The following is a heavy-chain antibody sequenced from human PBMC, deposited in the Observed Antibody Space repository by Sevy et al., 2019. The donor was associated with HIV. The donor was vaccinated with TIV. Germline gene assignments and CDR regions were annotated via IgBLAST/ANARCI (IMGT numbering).Heavy chain of an antibody. V-gene: IGHV3-30*18. J-gene: IGHJ6*02. Sequence: GGSLRLSCAASGFTFSSYGMHWVRQAPGKGLEWVAVISYDGSNKYYADSVKGRFTISRDNSKNTLYLQMNSLRAEDTAVYYCAKEGDYDFWSGYYTPYYYYGMDVWGQGTTVTVSS. CDR1: GFTFSSYG. CDR3: AKEGDYDFWSGYYTPYYYYGMDV. D-gene: IGHD3-3*01. CDR2: ISYDGSNK.